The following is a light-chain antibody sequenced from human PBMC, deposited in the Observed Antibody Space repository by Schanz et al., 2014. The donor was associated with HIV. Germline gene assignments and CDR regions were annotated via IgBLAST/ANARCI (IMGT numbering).Light chain of an antibody. V-gene: IGLV1-40*01. CDR3: QSYDSSLSGFYV. J-gene: IGLJ1*01. Sequence: QSVLTQPPSASGTPGQRVTISCSGSNSNIGSNAVTWYQQLPGTAPKLLIYGNTNRPSGVPARFSGSKSASSASLAISGLQAEDEADYYCQSYDSSLSGFYVFGTGTKLTVL. CDR2: GNT. CDR1: NSNIGSNA.